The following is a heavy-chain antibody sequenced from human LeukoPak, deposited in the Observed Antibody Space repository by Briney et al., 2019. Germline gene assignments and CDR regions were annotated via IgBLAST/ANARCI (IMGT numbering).Heavy chain of an antibody. CDR1: GGTFSSYA. V-gene: IGHV1-69*05. CDR3: ARDQSGYYGDYVYFDY. CDR2: IIPIFGTA. Sequence: ASVKVSCKASGGTFSSYAISWVRQAPGQGLEWMGRIIPIFGTANYAQKLRGRVTITTDESTSTAYMELSSLRSEDTAVYYCARDQSGYYGDYVYFDYWGQGTLVTVSS. J-gene: IGHJ4*02. D-gene: IGHD4-17*01.